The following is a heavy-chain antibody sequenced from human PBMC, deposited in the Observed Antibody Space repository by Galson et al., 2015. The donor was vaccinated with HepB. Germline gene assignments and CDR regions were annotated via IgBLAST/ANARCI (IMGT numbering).Heavy chain of an antibody. D-gene: IGHD2-2*01. J-gene: IGHJ6*02. CDR3: CSTSWKGRTFGYYYYGMDV. CDR2: IIPIFGTA. CDR1: GGTFSSYA. V-gene: IGHV1-69*13. Sequence: SVKVSCKASGGTFSSYAISWVRQAPGQGLEWMGGIIPIFGTANYAQKFQGRVTITADESTSTAYMELSSLRSEDTAVYYCCSTSWKGRTFGYYYYGMDVWGQGTTVTVSS.